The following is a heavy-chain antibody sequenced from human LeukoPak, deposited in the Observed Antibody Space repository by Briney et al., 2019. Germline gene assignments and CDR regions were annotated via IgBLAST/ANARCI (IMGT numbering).Heavy chain of an antibody. CDR3: AKDHAAGTFEPANSYYFDY. J-gene: IGHJ4*02. CDR1: GFTFSSYG. D-gene: IGHD6-13*01. CDR2: ISYDGSNK. Sequence: GSLRLSCAASGFTFSSYGMHWVRQAPGKGLEWVAVISYDGSNKYYADSVKGRFTISRDNSKNTLYLQMNSLRAEDTAVYYCAKDHAAGTFEPANSYYFDYWGQGTLVTVSS. V-gene: IGHV3-30*18.